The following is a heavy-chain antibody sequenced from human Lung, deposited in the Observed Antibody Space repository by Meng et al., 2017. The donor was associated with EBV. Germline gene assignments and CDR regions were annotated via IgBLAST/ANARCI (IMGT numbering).Heavy chain of an antibody. CDR3: AKGKPVDY. J-gene: IGHJ4*02. Sequence: QVQLVESGGGVVQPGRSLRLSCVASGFAFSDSGMHWVRQAPGKGLEWVAVIFYDGSMKYYGDSVRGRFTISRDNPKNTEYLQMNGLRTEDTALYYCAKGKPVDYWGRGTLVTVSS. CDR1: GFAFSDSG. D-gene: IGHD4-23*01. V-gene: IGHV3-30*18. CDR2: IFYDGSMK.